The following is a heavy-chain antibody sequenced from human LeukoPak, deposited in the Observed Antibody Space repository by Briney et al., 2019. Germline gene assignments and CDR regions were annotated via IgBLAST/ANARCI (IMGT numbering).Heavy chain of an antibody. J-gene: IGHJ4*02. CDR1: GFTVTNYW. V-gene: IGHV3-74*01. CDR2: INSDGSNT. Sequence: GGSLRLSCTTSGFTVTNYWMHWVRQAPGKGLVWVSRINSDGSNTNYAGSVKGRFTISRDNAKNTLYLQMNSLRAEDTAVYYCAGGLSDYYYTVGYWGQGTLVTVSS. CDR3: AGGLSDYYYTVGY. D-gene: IGHD3-22*01.